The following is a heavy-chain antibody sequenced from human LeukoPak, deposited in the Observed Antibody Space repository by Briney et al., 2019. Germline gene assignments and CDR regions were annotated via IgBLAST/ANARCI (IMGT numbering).Heavy chain of an antibody. CDR2: IIPILGIA. J-gene: IGHJ6*03. Sequence: ASVKVSGKASGGTFSSYAISWVRQAPGQGLEWMGRIIPILGIANYAQKFQGRVTITADKSTSTAYMELSSLRSEDTAVYYCARVDIVVVPADIRDYSYYYMDVWGKGTTVTVSS. CDR3: ARVDIVVVPADIRDYSYYYMDV. CDR1: GGTFSSYA. V-gene: IGHV1-69*04. D-gene: IGHD2-2*01.